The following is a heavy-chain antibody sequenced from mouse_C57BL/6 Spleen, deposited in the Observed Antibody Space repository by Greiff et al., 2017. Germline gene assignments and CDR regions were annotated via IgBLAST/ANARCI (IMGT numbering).Heavy chain of an antibody. D-gene: IGHD1-1*01. Sequence: QVQLQQSGAELVRPGSSVKLSCKASGYTFTSYWMHWVKQRPIQGLEWIGNIDPSDSETHYNQKFKDKATLTVDKSSSTAYMQLSSLPSEDSAVYYCARITTVVATDFEGWGTGTTVTVSS. V-gene: IGHV1-52*01. J-gene: IGHJ1*03. CDR1: GYTFTSYW. CDR2: IDPSDSET. CDR3: ARITTVVATDFEG.